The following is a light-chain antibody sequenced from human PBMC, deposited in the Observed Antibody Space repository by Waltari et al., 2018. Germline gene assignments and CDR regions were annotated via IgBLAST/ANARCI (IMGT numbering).Light chain of an antibody. Sequence: EVVLTQSPATLSLSPGEGATLSCRASQSVSAYLAWYQPKPGQAPRLLIYGSSTRATGIPDRFSGRESGTDFSLTISSVEPEDFAVYYCQHTTDWPPAFTFGPGTRVDLK. CDR2: GSS. V-gene: IGKV3-11*01. J-gene: IGKJ3*01. CDR1: QSVSAY. CDR3: QHTTDWPPAFT.